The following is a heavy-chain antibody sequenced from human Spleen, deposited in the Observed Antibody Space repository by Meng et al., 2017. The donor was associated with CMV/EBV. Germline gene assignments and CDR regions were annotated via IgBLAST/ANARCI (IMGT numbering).Heavy chain of an antibody. CDR1: GYTFTSYY. CDR2: INPSGGST. V-gene: IGHV1-46*01. J-gene: IGHJ3*02. CDR3: AREGCSSTSCSYITDAFDI. Sequence: ASVKVSCKASGYTFTSYYMHWVRQAPGQGLEWMGIINPSGGSTSYAQKFQGRVTMTTDTSTSTAYMELRSLRSDDTAVYYCAREGCSSTSCSYITDAFDIWGQGTMVTVSS. D-gene: IGHD2-2*01.